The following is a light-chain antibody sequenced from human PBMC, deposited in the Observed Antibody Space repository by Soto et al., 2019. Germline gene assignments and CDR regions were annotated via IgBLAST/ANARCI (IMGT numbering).Light chain of an antibody. CDR3: QQYGSSPPIT. V-gene: IGKV3-20*01. CDR1: QSVSSSY. CDR2: GAS. J-gene: IGKJ5*01. Sequence: EIVLTQSPGTLSLSPGERATLSCRASQSVSSSYLAWYQQKPGQAPRLLIYGASSRATGIPDRFSGSGSVRDFTLTISRLEPEDFAGYYCQQYGSSPPITFGQGTRLDIK.